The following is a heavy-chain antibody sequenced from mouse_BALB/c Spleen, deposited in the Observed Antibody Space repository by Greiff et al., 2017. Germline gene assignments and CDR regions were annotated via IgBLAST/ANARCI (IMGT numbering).Heavy chain of an antibody. CDR2: ISSGSSTI. Sequence: EVMLVESGGGLVQPGGSRKLSCAASGFTFSSFGMHWVRQAPEKGLEWVAYISSGSSTIYYADTVKGRFTISRDNPKNTLFLQMTSLRSEDTAMYYCARTGIRRDYYAMDYWGQGTSVTVSS. J-gene: IGHJ4*01. V-gene: IGHV5-17*02. D-gene: IGHD2-12*01. CDR3: ARTGIRRDYYAMDY. CDR1: GFTFSSFG.